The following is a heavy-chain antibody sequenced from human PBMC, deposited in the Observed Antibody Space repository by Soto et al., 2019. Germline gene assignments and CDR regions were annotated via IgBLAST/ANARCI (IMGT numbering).Heavy chain of an antibody. CDR2: ISHDGNYK. J-gene: IGHJ4*02. CDR3: ARDRNFVFDY. CDR1: GFSLNNYG. Sequence: QVHLVESGGGVVQPGRSLRLSCAASGFSLNNYGMHWVRQAPGKGLEWVAVISHDGNYKDYADSVKGRFTISRDSSKNALYMQMDSLRAEDTAVYYCARDRNFVFDYWGQGTLVTVSS. D-gene: IGHD3-16*01. V-gene: IGHV3-33*01.